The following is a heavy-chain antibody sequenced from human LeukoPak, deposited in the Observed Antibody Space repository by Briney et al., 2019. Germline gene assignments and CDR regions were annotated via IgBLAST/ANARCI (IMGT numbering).Heavy chain of an antibody. V-gene: IGHV4-4*09. Sequence: SETLSLICTVSGGSISSYYWSWIRQPPGKGLEWIGYIYTSGSTNYNPSLKSRVTISVDTSKNQFSLKLSSVTAADTAVYYCARLLSGSLDYWGQGTLVTVSS. CDR1: GGSISSYY. CDR3: ARLLSGSLDY. D-gene: IGHD1-26*01. J-gene: IGHJ4*02. CDR2: IYTSGST.